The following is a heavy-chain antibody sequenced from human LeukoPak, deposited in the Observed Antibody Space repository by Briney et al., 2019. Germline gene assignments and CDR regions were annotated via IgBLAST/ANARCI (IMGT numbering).Heavy chain of an antibody. D-gene: IGHD1-7*01. CDR3: AKDSSTGTTDY. J-gene: IGHJ4*02. CDR1: RFTFSSFS. V-gene: IGHV3-23*01. CDR2: ISGSGGST. Sequence: GGSLRLSCAASRFTFSSFSMNWVRQAPGKGLEWVSAISGSGGSTYYADSVKGRFTISRDNSKNTLYLQMNSLRAEDTAVYYCAKDSSTGTTDYWGQGTLVTVSS.